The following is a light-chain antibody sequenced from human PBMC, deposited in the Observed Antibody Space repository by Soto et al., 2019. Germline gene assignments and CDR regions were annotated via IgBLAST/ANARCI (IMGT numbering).Light chain of an antibody. CDR2: ASS. CDR1: QHVVNN. CDR3: QQYYHWGLS. V-gene: IGKV3D-15*01. J-gene: IGKJ4*02. Sequence: VMTQSPGNRSVSPGERVTLFCRASQHVVNNIAWYQVKPAQPPRLLIYASSPSATGIPAPFSGSGSETPFSLTLSSLQSEDSAVYYCQQYYHWGLSFGGGTKVEI.